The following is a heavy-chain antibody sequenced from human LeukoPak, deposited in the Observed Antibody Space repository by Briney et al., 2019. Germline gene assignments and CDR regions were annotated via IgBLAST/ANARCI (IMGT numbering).Heavy chain of an antibody. CDR2: ISWNSGSI. CDR3: AKDIGGWSAVFDY. Sequence: GGSLRLSCAASGFIFDDYAMHWVRQAPGKGLEWVSGISWNSGSIGYADSVKGRFTISRDNAKNSPYLQMNSLRAEDTALYYCAKDIGGWSAVFDYWGQGTLVTVSS. D-gene: IGHD6-19*01. CDR1: GFIFDDYA. J-gene: IGHJ4*02. V-gene: IGHV3-9*01.